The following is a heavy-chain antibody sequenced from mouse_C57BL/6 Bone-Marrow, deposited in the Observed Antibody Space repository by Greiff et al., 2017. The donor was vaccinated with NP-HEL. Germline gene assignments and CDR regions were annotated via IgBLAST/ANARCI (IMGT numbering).Heavy chain of an antibody. V-gene: IGHV5-9-1*02. Sequence: EVKLMESGEGLVKPGGSLKLSCAASGFTFSSYAMSWVRQTPEKRLEWVAYISSGGDYIYYADTVKGRFTISRDNARNTLYLQMSSLKSEDTAMYYCTRGTTVVADYWGQGTTLTVSS. CDR3: TRGTTVVADY. CDR1: GFTFSSYA. CDR2: ISSGGDYI. D-gene: IGHD1-1*01. J-gene: IGHJ2*01.